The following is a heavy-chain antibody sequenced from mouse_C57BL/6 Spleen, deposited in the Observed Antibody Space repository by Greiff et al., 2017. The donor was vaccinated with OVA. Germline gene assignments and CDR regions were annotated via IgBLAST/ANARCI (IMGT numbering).Heavy chain of an antibody. CDR1: GFNITDSD. CDR2: IDPEDGET. D-gene: IGHD1-1*01. Sequence: VHVKQSGAELVKPGASVKLSCTASGFNITDSDMHWVKQRTEQGLEWIGRIDPEDGETKYAPKFQGKATIPADTPSNTASLQLTSLTSEDTAVFCGGRYGSSLYAMDYWGQGTSVTVSS. V-gene: IGHV14-2*01. CDR3: GRYGSSLYAMDY. J-gene: IGHJ4*01.